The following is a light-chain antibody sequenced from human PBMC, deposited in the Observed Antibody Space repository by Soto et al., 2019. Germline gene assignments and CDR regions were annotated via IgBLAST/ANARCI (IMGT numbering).Light chain of an antibody. Sequence: EIVMTQSPATLSVSPGERATLSCRASQSVSSDLAWYHQKPGQAPRLLIYGASTRATGIPARFSGSGSGTEFTLTINSLQSEDFAVYYCQKGRKWISLGDGTRLEIK. V-gene: IGKV3-15*01. CDR1: QSVSSD. CDR3: QKGRKWIS. CDR2: GAS. J-gene: IGKJ5*01.